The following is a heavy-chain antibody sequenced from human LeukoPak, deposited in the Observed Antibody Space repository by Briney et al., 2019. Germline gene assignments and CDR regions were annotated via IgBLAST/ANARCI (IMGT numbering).Heavy chain of an antibody. CDR3: TKGRVATVGGDKYAMDV. J-gene: IGHJ6*02. V-gene: IGHV3-43*02. D-gene: IGHD5-12*01. Sequence: GGSLRLSCAASGFIFDDYAMHWVRQAPGKGLEWVSLITGDGAGTYYEASVRGRCTNTKDNSKNSLYLIKNSLRTEDTALYYCTKGRVATVGGDKYAMDVWGQGTTVTVSS. CDR2: ITGDGAGT. CDR1: GFIFDDYA.